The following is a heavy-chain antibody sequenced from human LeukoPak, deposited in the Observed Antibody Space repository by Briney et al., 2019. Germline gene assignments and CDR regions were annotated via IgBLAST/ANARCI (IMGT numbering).Heavy chain of an antibody. Sequence: SETLSLTCTVSGGSISSSSYYWGWIRQPPGKGLEWIGSIYYSGSTYYNPSLKSRVTISVDTSKNQFSLKLSSETAADTAVYYCAGGRGGYYSTHYFDYWGQGTLVTVSS. J-gene: IGHJ4*02. D-gene: IGHD3-22*01. V-gene: IGHV4-39*01. CDR3: AGGRGGYYSTHYFDY. CDR1: GGSISSSSYY. CDR2: IYYSGST.